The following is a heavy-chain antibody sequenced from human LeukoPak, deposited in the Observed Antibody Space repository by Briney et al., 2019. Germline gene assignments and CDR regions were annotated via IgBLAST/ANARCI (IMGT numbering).Heavy chain of an antibody. CDR2: IYTSGIT. V-gene: IGHV4-4*09. CDR3: ARLGGYYDPFDY. J-gene: IGHJ4*02. Sequence: SETLSLTCTVSGGSISSYYWSWVRQPPGKGLEWIGYIYTSGITNYNPSLKSRVTMSEGTSKNQFSLKLSSVTAADTAVYYCARLGGYYDPFDYWGQGTLVTVSS. CDR1: GGSISSYY. D-gene: IGHD3-22*01.